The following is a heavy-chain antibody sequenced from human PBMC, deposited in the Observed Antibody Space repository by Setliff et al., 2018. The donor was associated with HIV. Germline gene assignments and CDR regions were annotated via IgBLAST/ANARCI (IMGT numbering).Heavy chain of an antibody. CDR1: GFTFSTAY. CDR2: ISGSAGST. J-gene: IGHJ4*02. Sequence: PGGSLRLSCAASGFTFSTAYLTWVRQAPGKGLDWVSAISGSAGSTYYADSVKGRFTISRDNSKSTLYLQMNSLRAEDTAVYYCAKAARDYYDSSGYYIGIDYWGRGTLVTVSS. V-gene: IGHV3-23*01. CDR3: AKAARDYYDSSGYYIGIDY. D-gene: IGHD3-22*01.